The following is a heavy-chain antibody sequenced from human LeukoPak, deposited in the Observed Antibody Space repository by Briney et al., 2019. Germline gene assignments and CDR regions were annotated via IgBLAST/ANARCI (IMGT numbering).Heavy chain of an antibody. Sequence: SETLSLTCTVSGVSISSYYWTWIRQPPEKGLEWIGYIYYSGSTYYNPSLKSRVTISVDTSKNQFSLRLNSVTAADTAVYYCAREGDYGDYHLDYWGQGTLVTVSS. CDR2: IYYSGST. CDR1: GVSISSYY. V-gene: IGHV4-59*12. J-gene: IGHJ4*02. CDR3: AREGDYGDYHLDY. D-gene: IGHD4-17*01.